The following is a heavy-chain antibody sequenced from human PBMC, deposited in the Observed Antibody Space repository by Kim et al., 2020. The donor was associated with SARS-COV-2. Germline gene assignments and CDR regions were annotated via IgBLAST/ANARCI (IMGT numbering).Heavy chain of an antibody. CDR3: ARDGRRYYYDSSGSGSQGYFQH. CDR2: IYYSGST. J-gene: IGHJ1*01. CDR1: GGSISSGGYY. V-gene: IGHV4-31*03. Sequence: SETLSLTCTVSGGSISSGGYYWSWIRQHPGKGLEWIGYIYYSGSTYYNPSLKSRVTISVDTSKNQFSLKLSSVTAADTAVYYCARDGRRYYYDSSGSGSQGYFQHWGQGTLVTVSS. D-gene: IGHD3-22*01.